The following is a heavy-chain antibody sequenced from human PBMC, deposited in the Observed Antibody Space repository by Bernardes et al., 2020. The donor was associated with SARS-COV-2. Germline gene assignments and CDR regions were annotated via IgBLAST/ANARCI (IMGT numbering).Heavy chain of an antibody. Sequence: DTLALTCTVSGASFSRITYYWGWIRQPPGKGLEWIGTIYYAGNTYYNPSLKSRVTVSADTSKNQFSLRLSSVTAADTAVYYCVRLHSRSTYYFESWGQGTLLTVSS. D-gene: IGHD6-13*01. CDR3: VRLHSRSTYYFES. V-gene: IGHV4-39*01. CDR2: IYYAGNT. CDR1: GASFSRITYY. J-gene: IGHJ4*02.